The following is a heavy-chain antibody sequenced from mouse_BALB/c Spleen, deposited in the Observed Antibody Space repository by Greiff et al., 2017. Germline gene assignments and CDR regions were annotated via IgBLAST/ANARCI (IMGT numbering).Heavy chain of an antibody. Sequence: VKLMESGPDLVAPSQSLSITCTVSGFSLTSYGVHWVRQPPGKGLEWLVVIWSDGSTTYNSALKSRLSISKDNSKSQVFLKMNSLQTDDTAMYYWARHSGGSFAWFAYWGQGTLVTVSA. CDR3: ARHSGGSFAWFAY. CDR2: IWSDGST. J-gene: IGHJ3*01. V-gene: IGHV2-6-2*01. CDR1: GFSLTSYG. D-gene: IGHD1-1*01.